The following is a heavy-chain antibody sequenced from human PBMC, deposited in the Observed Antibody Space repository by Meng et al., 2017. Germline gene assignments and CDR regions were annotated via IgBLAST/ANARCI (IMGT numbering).Heavy chain of an antibody. CDR3: ARINVGDGYGTFDY. Sequence: SGPTLVKPTQTLTLTCTFSGFPLSTSGMCVSWIRQPPGKALEWLALIDRDDDKYYSTSLKTRLTISKDTSKNQVVLTMTNMDPVDTATYYCARINVGDGYGTFDYWGQGTLVTVSS. V-gene: IGHV2-70*01. D-gene: IGHD5-24*01. CDR1: GFPLSTSGMC. CDR2: IDRDDDK. J-gene: IGHJ4*02.